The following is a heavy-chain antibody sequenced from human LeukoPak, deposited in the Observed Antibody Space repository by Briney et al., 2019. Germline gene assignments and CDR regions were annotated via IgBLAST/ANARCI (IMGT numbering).Heavy chain of an antibody. J-gene: IGHJ5*02. CDR3: AKGSRYRLRAVWFDP. CDR2: ISVSGGST. CDR1: GFTFSSYA. Sequence: PGGSLRLSCAASGFTFSSYAMSWVRQAPGKGREWVSAISVSGGSTYYADSVKGRFTISRDNSKNTLYLQMNSLSAEDTAVYHCAKGSRYRLRAVWFDPWGQGTLVTVSS. D-gene: IGHD1-1*01. V-gene: IGHV3-23*01.